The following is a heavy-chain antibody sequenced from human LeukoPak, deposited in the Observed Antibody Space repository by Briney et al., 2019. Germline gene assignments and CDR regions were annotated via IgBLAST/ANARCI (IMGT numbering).Heavy chain of an antibody. D-gene: IGHD3-16*01. V-gene: IGHV3-48*03. CDR1: GFVFSTHE. CDR3: ASGGETTYFSFGMDV. J-gene: IGHJ6*02. CDR2: ISRSGGSI. Sequence: GWSLRLSCAASGFVFSTHEMNWVRQAPGKGLEWVSYISRSGGSIDYADSVKGRFTISRDNAKNSVYLQLNSLRAEDTAVYYCASGGETTYFSFGMDVWGQGTTVTVSS.